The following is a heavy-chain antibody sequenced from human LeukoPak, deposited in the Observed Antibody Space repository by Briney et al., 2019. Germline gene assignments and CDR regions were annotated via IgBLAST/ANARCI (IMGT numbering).Heavy chain of an antibody. D-gene: IGHD3-16*01. Sequence: SQTLSLTCAISGDSVSSNSAAWNWIGQSPSRGLEWLGRTYYRSKWFNDYAVSVKSRITINPDTYKNQFSLQLNSATPEDTAVYYCAREVQGITDYWGQGTLVTVSS. CDR2: TYYRSKWFN. V-gene: IGHV6-1*01. J-gene: IGHJ4*02. CDR1: GDSVSSNSAA. CDR3: AREVQGITDY.